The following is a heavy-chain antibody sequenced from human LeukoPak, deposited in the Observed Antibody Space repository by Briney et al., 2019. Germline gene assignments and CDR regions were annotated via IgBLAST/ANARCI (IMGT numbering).Heavy chain of an antibody. J-gene: IGHJ5*02. CDR3: AKGGDYVWGSYRHNWFDP. D-gene: IGHD3-16*02. V-gene: IGHV3-23*01. Sequence: PGGSLRLSCAASGFTFSSYAMSWVRQAPGKGLEWVSGISASGGNTYYADSVKGRFTISRDNSRNTLYVQMNSLRAEDTAVYYCAKGGDYVWGSYRHNWFDPWGQGTLVTVSS. CDR2: ISASGGNT. CDR1: GFTFSSYA.